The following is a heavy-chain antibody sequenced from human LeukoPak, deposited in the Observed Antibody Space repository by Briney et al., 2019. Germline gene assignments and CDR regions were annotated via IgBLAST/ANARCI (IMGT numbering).Heavy chain of an antibody. CDR1: DTSINTYY. CDR2: IYTSGST. J-gene: IGHJ4*02. CDR3: AREVAVAGPTLDY. D-gene: IGHD6-19*01. Sequence: SETLSLTCTVSDTSINTYYWSWIRQPAGKGLEWIGRIYTSGSTNYNPSLKSRVTMSVDTSKSQFSLKLSSVTAADTAVYYCAREVAVAGPTLDYWGQGTLVTASS. V-gene: IGHV4-4*07.